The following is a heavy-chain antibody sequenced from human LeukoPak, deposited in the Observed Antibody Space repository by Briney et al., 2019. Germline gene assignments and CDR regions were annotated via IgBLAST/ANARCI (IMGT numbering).Heavy chain of an antibody. CDR1: GSPFTSFG. D-gene: IGHD3-9*01. Sequence: ASVKVSCKASGSPFTSFGISWVRQAPGQGLEWMGWISAYNGNTNYPQKLQGRVTMTTETSTSTAYMELRSLRSDDTAVYYCARDYDILTASPFDPWGQGTLVTVSS. CDR3: ARDYDILTASPFDP. CDR2: ISAYNGNT. J-gene: IGHJ5*02. V-gene: IGHV1-18*01.